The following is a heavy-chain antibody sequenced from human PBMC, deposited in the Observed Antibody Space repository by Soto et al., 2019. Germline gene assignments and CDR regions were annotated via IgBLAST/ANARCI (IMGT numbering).Heavy chain of an antibody. CDR3: ARLRLRFLGWDY. CDR1: GGSISSSSYY. D-gene: IGHD3-3*01. CDR2: IVYSGST. V-gene: IGHV4-39*01. J-gene: IGHJ4*02. Sequence: SETLSLTCTVSGGSISSSSYYWGWIRQPPGKGLEWIGSIVYSGSTYYNPSLKSRVTISVDTSKNQFSLRLSSVTAADTAVYYCARLRLRFLGWDYWGQGTLVTVSS.